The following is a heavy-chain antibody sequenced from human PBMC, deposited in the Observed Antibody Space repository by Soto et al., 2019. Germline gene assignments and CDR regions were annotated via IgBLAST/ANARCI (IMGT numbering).Heavy chain of an antibody. CDR2: ISGYSDNT. Sequence: QVQLVQSGAEVKKPGASVKVSCKGSGYTFTDYGISWVRQAPGQGLEWMGWISGYSDNTNYAQKFQGRVTMTTDTSTSTAYMELRSLRSDDTAVYFCARGHAGTVVPSDYWGQGTLVTVSS. J-gene: IGHJ4*02. CDR3: ARGHAGTVVPSDY. V-gene: IGHV1-18*01. CDR1: GYTFTDYG. D-gene: IGHD2-8*01.